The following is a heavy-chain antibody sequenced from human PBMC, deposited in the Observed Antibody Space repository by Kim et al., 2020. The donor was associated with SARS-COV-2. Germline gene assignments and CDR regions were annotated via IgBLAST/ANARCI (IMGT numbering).Heavy chain of an antibody. CDR1: GYTFTSYI. D-gene: IGHD1-26*01. J-gene: IGHJ4*02. Sequence: ASVKVSCKASGYTFTSYIINWVRQAPGQGLEWMGWINVDNGNTKYAQNFQGRVTMTTDTSASTAYMELRSLTSDDTAVYYCARSGRSPEPRYYFDYWGQG. V-gene: IGHV1-18*01. CDR3: ARSGRSPEPRYYFDY. CDR2: INVDNGNT.